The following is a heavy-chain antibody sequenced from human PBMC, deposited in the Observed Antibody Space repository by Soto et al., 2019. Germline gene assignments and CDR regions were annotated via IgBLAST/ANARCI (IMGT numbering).Heavy chain of an antibody. D-gene: IGHD5-18*01. CDR1: GGTFSSYA. Sequence: QVQLVQSGAVVKKPGSSVKVSCKASGGTFSSYAISWVRQAPGHGLEWMGGIIPIFGTANYAQKFQGRFTTTADETTLTAYMELRILRSDDTAVSYCARGPVDTAMVHYYYGMYVWGQGTTVTVSS. V-gene: IGHV1-69*12. J-gene: IGHJ6*02. CDR3: ARGPVDTAMVHYYYGMYV. CDR2: IIPIFGTA.